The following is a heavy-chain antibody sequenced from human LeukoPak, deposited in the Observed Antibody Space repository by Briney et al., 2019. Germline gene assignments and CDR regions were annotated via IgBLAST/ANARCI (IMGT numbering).Heavy chain of an antibody. Sequence: GGSLRLSCAASGFTFSDYYMSWIRQAPGKGLEWVSYISSIGSTVYYADSANGRFTISRDNAKNSLYLQMNSLRAEETAVYYCATTLGLRGIDYWGQGTLVTVSS. CDR1: GFTFSDYY. CDR3: ATTLGLRGIDY. CDR2: ISSIGSTV. J-gene: IGHJ4*02. V-gene: IGHV3-11*01. D-gene: IGHD5/OR15-5a*01.